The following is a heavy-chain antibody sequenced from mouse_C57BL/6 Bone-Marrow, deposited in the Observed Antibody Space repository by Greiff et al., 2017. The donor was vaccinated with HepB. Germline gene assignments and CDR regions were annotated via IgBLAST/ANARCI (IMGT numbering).Heavy chain of an antibody. V-gene: IGHV1-5*01. CDR2: IYPGNSDT. J-gene: IGHJ3*01. CDR1: GYTFTSYW. CDR3: TRSDYGSSYDQAWFAY. D-gene: IGHD1-1*01. Sequence: EVQLQQSGTVLARPGASVKMSCKTSGYTFTSYWMHWVKQRPGQGLEWIGAIYPGNSDTSYNQKFKGKAKLTAVTSASTAYMELSSLTNEDSAVYYCTRSDYGSSYDQAWFAYWGQGTLVTVSA.